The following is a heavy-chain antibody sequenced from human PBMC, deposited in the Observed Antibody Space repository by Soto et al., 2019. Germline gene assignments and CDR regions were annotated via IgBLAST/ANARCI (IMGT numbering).Heavy chain of an antibody. Sequence: QVQLQQWGAGLLKPSETLSLTCAVSGGSFSDYYWNWIRQSPEKGLEWIGEINHSGPTNYNPSLNSRVTLSVDTAKNQFSLKLNSVTAADTAVYYCAKVPADAYAGWFDPWCQGTLVTVSS. CDR3: AKVPADAYAGWFDP. CDR2: INHSGPT. J-gene: IGHJ5*02. D-gene: IGHD2-21*01. V-gene: IGHV4-34*02. CDR1: GGSFSDYY.